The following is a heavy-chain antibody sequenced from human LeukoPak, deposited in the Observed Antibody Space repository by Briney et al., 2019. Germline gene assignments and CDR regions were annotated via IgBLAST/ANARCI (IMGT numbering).Heavy chain of an antibody. CDR3: ARGVGYDPLGY. Sequence: SETLSLTCTVSGYSISSGYFWGWIRQPPGKGLEWIGSIYYSGSTYYNPSLKSRVTISVDTSKNQFSLKLSSVTAADTAVYYCARGVGYDPLGYWGQGTLVTVSS. CDR2: IYYSGST. V-gene: IGHV4-38-2*02. D-gene: IGHD5-12*01. J-gene: IGHJ4*02. CDR1: GYSISSGYF.